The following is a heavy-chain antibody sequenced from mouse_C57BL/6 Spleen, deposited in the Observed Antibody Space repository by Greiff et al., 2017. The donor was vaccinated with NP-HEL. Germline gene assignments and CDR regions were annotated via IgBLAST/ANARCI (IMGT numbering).Heavy chain of an antibody. D-gene: IGHD2-3*01. CDR2: IDPSDSET. J-gene: IGHJ2*01. CDR1: GYTFSSYW. CDR3: ARADGGYWDY. V-gene: IGHV1-52*01. Sequence: QVQLQQPGAELVRPGSSVKLSCKASGYTFSSYWMHWVKQRPIQGLEWIGNIDPSDSETHYNQKFKDKATLTVDKSSSTAYMQLSSLTSEDSAVYYCARADGGYWDYWGQGTTLTVSS.